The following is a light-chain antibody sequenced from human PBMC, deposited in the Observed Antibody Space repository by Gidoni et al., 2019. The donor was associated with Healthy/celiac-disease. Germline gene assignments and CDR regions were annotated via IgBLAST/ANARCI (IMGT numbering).Light chain of an antibody. J-gene: IGLJ2*01. CDR1: SIDVGGYNY. Sequence: QSALTQPPSPSGSPGPSVTISCTGTSIDVGGYNYVSWYQQHPGKAPKLMIYEVSKRPSGVPDRFSGSKSGNTASLTVSGLQAEDEADYYCSSYAGSNNLVFGGGTKLTVL. V-gene: IGLV2-8*01. CDR3: SSYAGSNNLV. CDR2: EVS.